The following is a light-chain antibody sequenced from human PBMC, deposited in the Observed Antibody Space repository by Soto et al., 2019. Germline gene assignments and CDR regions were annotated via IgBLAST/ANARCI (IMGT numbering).Light chain of an antibody. CDR1: SSDIGAYSY. J-gene: IGLJ1*01. Sequence: QSALTQPASVSGSPGQSITISCTGTSSDIGAYSYVSWYQHHPGKAPKLIIAEVSNRPSVVSSRFSGTKSGNTASLTISGLKAEDEADYYCSSFTSRSAPFAFGTGTKLTVL. CDR2: EVS. CDR3: SSFTSRSAPFA. V-gene: IGLV2-14*01.